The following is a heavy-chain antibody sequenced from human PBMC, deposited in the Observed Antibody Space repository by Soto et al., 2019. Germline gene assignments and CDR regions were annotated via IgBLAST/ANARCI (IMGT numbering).Heavy chain of an antibody. CDR1: GFTFSSYS. V-gene: IGHV3-21*04. Sequence: PGGSLRLSCAASGFTFSSYSMNWVRQAPGKGLEWVSSISSSSSYIYYADSVKGRFTISRDNSKNTLYLQMNSLRAEDTAVYYCAKDRRSGSDYWGQGTLVTVSS. D-gene: IGHD1-26*01. CDR2: ISSSSSYI. J-gene: IGHJ4*02. CDR3: AKDRRSGSDY.